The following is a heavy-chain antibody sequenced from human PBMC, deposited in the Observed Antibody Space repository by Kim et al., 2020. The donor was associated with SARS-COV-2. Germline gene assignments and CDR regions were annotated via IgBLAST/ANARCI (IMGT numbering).Heavy chain of an antibody. CDR2: IYYSGST. J-gene: IGHJ6*02. V-gene: IGHV4-59*01. D-gene: IGHD2-2*01. CDR3: ASSPGRDCSSTSCYFKSLYYYGMDV. CDR1: GGSISSYY. Sequence: SETLSLTCTVSGGSISSYYWSWIRQPPGKGLEWIGYIYYSGSTNYNPSLKSRVTISVDTSKNQFSLKLSSVTAADTAVYYCASSPGRDCSSTSCYFKSLYYYGMDVWGQGTTVTVSS.